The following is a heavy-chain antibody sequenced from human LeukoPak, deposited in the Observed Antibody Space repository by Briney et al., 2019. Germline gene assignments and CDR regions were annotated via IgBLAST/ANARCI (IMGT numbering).Heavy chain of an antibody. CDR2: IYPGDSES. CDR1: GYTFTSYR. V-gene: IGHV5-51*01. J-gene: IGHJ6*02. D-gene: IGHD3-22*01. CDR3: VRTVDNSGFYYDYFYAMDV. Sequence: GESLKISCRAAGYTFTSYRVAWVRQMPGKGLGWMGIIYPGDSESIYSPSFQGQVTISADKSISTAYLEWSSLKASDTAMYYCVRTVDNSGFYYDYFYAMDVWGQGTLVTVSS.